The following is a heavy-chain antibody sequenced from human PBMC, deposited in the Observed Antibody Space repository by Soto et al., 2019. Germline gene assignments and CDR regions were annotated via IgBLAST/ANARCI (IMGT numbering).Heavy chain of an antibody. D-gene: IGHD6-13*01. Sequence: PGGSLRLSCSASGFTFSSYAMHWVRQAPGKGLEYVSAISSNGGSTYYADSVKGRFTISRDNSKNTLYLQMSSLRAEDTAVYHCAGRIAAAGSYYYYGMDVWGQGTTVTVYS. CDR3: AGRIAAAGSYYYYGMDV. V-gene: IGHV3-64D*08. J-gene: IGHJ6*02. CDR2: ISSNGGST. CDR1: GFTFSSYA.